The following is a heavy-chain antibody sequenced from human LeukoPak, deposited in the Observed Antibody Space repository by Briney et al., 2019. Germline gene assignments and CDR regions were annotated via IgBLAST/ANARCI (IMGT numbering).Heavy chain of an antibody. J-gene: IGHJ4*02. CDR3: ARLPSRISARSALSGY. D-gene: IGHD2/OR15-2a*01. CDR1: GGSFSGYY. Sequence: SETLSLTCAVYGGSFSGYYWSWIRQPPGKGLEWIGEINHSGSTNYNPSLKSRVTISVDTSKNQFSLKLSSVTAADTAVYYCARLPSRISARSALSGYWGQGTLVTVSS. CDR2: INHSGST. V-gene: IGHV4-34*01.